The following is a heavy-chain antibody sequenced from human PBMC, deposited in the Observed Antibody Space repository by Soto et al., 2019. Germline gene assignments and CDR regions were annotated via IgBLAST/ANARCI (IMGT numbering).Heavy chain of an antibody. Sequence: QVQLVESGGGVVQPGRSQRLSCAASGFTFRSNGMHWFRQAPGKGREWVAVISYDGREIHYVDSVKGRFTISRDNSKDTLYLQMNSLRGEDTAVYFCANGKDGVSYYYGMDVWGPGTTVAVSS. CDR3: ANGKDGVSYYYGMDV. J-gene: IGHJ6*02. CDR1: GFTFRSNG. D-gene: IGHD3-10*01. CDR2: ISYDGREI. V-gene: IGHV3-30*18.